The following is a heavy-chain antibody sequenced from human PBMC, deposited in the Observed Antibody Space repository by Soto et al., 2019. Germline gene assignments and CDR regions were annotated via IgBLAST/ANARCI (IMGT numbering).Heavy chain of an antibody. Sequence: QITLKESGPPLVEPTQTLTLTCAFSGFSLSTSGVGVGWIRQPPGKALEWLAFIYWDNDKRYSPSLKTRLTILKDTSINQVILIMTNMDPVDTATYYCAYRRDYVNSWDSGWFDPWGQGTLVTVSS. CDR3: AYRRDYVNSWDSGWFDP. CDR1: GFSLSTSGVG. J-gene: IGHJ5*02. D-gene: IGHD2-15*01. CDR2: IYWDNDK. V-gene: IGHV2-5*02.